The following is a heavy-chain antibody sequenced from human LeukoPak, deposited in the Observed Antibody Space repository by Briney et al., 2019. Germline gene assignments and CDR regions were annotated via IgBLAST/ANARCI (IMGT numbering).Heavy chain of an antibody. Sequence: PGGSLRLSCAASGFTVSNYYMSWVRQAPGKGLEWVSDIYTDDRTYYADSVKGRFTISRDDSKNMLFLQMDSLRVEDTAVYYCARDPLSYYYDSSGFDAFDVWGQGTMVTVSS. CDR1: GFTVSNYY. CDR2: IYTDDRT. V-gene: IGHV3-53*01. CDR3: ARDPLSYYYDSSGFDAFDV. D-gene: IGHD3-22*01. J-gene: IGHJ3*01.